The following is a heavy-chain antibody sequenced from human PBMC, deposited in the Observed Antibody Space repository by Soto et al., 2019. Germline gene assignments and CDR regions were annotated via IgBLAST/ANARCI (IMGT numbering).Heavy chain of an antibody. D-gene: IGHD6-13*01. CDR1: GFSLTTRGMT. J-gene: IGHJ4*02. Sequence: QITLKESGPTLVHPTQTLTLTCTVSGFSLTTRGMTLGWIRQPPGRAPEWLALSTQYSPSLQSRLTFTKDTSKNQVVLTMTNMDPVDTAPYYCTLRQDTSRGPIYWGQGIMVTVSS. CDR3: TLRQDTSRGPIY. CDR2: ST. V-gene: IGHV2-5*01.